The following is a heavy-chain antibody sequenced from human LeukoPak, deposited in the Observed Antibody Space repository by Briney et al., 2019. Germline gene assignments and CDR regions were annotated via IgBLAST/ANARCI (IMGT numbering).Heavy chain of an antibody. D-gene: IGHD3-10*01. CDR3: ARVEVGY. CDR2: ISSSSSNI. J-gene: IGHJ4*02. Sequence: GGSLRLSCAASGFTFDDYGMSWVRQAPGKGLEWVSSISSSSSNIYYADSVKGRFTISRDNAKNSLYLQMNSLRAEDTAVYYCARVEVGYWGQGTLVTVSS. CDR1: GFTFDDYG. V-gene: IGHV3-21*01.